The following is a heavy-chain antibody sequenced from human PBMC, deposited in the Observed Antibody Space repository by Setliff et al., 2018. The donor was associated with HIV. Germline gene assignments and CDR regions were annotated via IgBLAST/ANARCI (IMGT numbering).Heavy chain of an antibody. V-gene: IGHV3-43D*04. CDR2: INWAGSRT. D-gene: IGHD3-10*01. CDR1: GFTFDDYD. Sequence: GESLKISCAASGFTFDDYDMYWVRQAPGKGLEWVSLINWAGSRTFYAESVRGRFTTSRDNSKNFLYLEMKSLRDDDTALYFCAKSTGSVLGTYYFDNWCQGTLVTVSS. J-gene: IGHJ4*02. CDR3: AKSTGSVLGTYYFDN.